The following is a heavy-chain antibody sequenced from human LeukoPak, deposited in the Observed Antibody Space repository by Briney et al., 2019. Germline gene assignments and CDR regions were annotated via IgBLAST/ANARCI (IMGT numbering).Heavy chain of an antibody. Sequence: SETLSLTCTVSGGSISSYYWSWIRQPPGKGLEWIGYIYYSGSTNYNPSLKSRVTISVDTSKNQFSLKLSSVTAADTAVYYCARGTAVAGYNWFDPWGQGTLVTVSS. V-gene: IGHV4-59*01. J-gene: IGHJ5*02. D-gene: IGHD6-19*01. CDR2: IYYSGST. CDR1: GGSISSYY. CDR3: ARGTAVAGYNWFDP.